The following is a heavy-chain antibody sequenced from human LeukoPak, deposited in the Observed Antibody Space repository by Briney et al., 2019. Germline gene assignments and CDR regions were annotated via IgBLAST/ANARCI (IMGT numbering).Heavy chain of an antibody. J-gene: IGHJ5*02. CDR3: ARDVAAAGKGWFGP. D-gene: IGHD6-13*01. V-gene: IGHV3-30-3*01. Sequence: GRSLRLSCAASGFTFSSYAMHWVRQAPGKGLEWVAVISYDGSNKYYADSVKGRFTISRDNSKNTLYLQMNSLRAEDTAVYYCARDVAAAGKGWFGPWGQGTLVTVSS. CDR1: GFTFSSYA. CDR2: ISYDGSNK.